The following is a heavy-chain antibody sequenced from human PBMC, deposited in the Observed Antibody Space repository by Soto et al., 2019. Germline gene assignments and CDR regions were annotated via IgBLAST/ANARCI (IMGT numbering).Heavy chain of an antibody. CDR1: GFTFSSYW. V-gene: IGHV3-7*03. D-gene: IGHD6-19*01. Sequence: QTGGSLRLSCAASGFTFSSYWMSWVRQAPGKGLEWVANIKQDGSEKYYVDSVKGRFTISRDNAKNSLYLQMNSLRAEDTAVYYCARRAHIAVAGIFYYYYGMDVWGQGTTVTVSS. CDR3: ARRAHIAVAGIFYYYYGMDV. CDR2: IKQDGSEK. J-gene: IGHJ6*02.